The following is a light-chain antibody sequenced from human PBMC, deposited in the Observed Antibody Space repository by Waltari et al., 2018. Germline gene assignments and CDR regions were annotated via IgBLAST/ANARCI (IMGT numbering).Light chain of an antibody. CDR3: SSYTTTRVI. J-gene: IGLJ2*01. Sequence: QSALTQPASVSGSPGPPITIPCSGTGSDVGGYNDVPWYQQHPGKAPKLIIYDVTNRPSGVSDRFSGSKSGNTASLTISGLQADDEADFYCSSYTTTRVIFGGGTKVTV. CDR1: GSDVGGYND. CDR2: DVT. V-gene: IGLV2-14*03.